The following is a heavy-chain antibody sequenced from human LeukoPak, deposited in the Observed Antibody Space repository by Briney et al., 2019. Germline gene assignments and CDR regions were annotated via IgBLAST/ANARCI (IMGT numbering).Heavy chain of an antibody. V-gene: IGHV1-69*05. D-gene: IGHD4-23*01. CDR1: GGTFSSYA. CDR3: AIHGSSYGGAPFDY. Sequence: SVKVSCKASGGTFSSYAISWVRQAPGQGLEWMGGIIPIFGTANYAQKFQGRVTITTDESTSTAYMELSSLRSEDTAVYYCAIHGSSYGGAPFDYWGQGTLVTVSS. J-gene: IGHJ4*02. CDR2: IIPIFGTA.